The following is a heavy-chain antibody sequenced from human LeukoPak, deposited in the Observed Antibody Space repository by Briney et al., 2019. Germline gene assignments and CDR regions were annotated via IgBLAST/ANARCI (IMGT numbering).Heavy chain of an antibody. CDR3: ARGPDNYYDSSGYYSDAFDI. CDR1: GYTLTELS. Sequence: ASVKVSCKVSGYTLTELSMHWVRQAPGQGLEWMGRINPNSGGTNYAQKFQGRVTMTRDTSISTAYMELSRLRSDDTAVYYCARGPDNYYDSSGYYSDAFDIWGQGTMVTVSS. J-gene: IGHJ3*02. D-gene: IGHD3-22*01. CDR2: INPNSGGT. V-gene: IGHV1-2*06.